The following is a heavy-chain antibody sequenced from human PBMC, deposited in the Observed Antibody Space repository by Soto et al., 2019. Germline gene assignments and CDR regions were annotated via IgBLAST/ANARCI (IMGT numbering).Heavy chain of an antibody. CDR2: INHSGST. CDR1: GGSFSGYY. Sequence: QVQLQQCGAGLLKPSETLSLTCAVYGGSFSGYYYNWIRQHPGKGLEWIGEINHSGSTNYNPSLKSRATISVDTSKNQFSLKLASMTAADAGVYYCARVFMGEILYWGQGTLVTVSS. V-gene: IGHV4-34*02. J-gene: IGHJ4*02. CDR3: ARVFMGEILY. D-gene: IGHD1-26*01.